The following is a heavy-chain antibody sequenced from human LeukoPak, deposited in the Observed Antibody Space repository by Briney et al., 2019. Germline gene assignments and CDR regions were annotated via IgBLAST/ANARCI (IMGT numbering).Heavy chain of an antibody. V-gene: IGHV4-59*01. CDR2: IYYSGST. CDR3: ARVEDIVVVVAAGGAFDI. J-gene: IGHJ3*02. D-gene: IGHD2-15*01. CDR1: GGSISSYY. Sequence: PSETLSLTCTVSGGSISSYYWSWIRQPPGKGLEWIGYIYYSGSTNYNPSLKSRVTISVDTSKNQFSLKLSSVTAADTAVYYCARVEDIVVVVAAGGAFDIWGQGTMVTVSS.